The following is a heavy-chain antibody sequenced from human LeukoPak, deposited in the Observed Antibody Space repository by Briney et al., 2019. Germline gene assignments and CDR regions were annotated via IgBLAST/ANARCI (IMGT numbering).Heavy chain of an antibody. Sequence: GGSLRLSCAASGFTFSSYSMNWVRQAPGKGLEWVSYISSSSRTIYYADSVKGRFTISRDNAKNSLYLQMNSLRAEDTAVYHCAREGSQSGSYHDYWGQGTLVTVSS. CDR3: AREGSQSGSYHDY. CDR1: GFTFSSYS. V-gene: IGHV3-48*04. D-gene: IGHD1-26*01. CDR2: ISSSSRTI. J-gene: IGHJ4*02.